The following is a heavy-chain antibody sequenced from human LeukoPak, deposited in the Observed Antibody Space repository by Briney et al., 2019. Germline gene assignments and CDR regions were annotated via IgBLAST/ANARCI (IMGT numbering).Heavy chain of an antibody. CDR3: AKLASSWYAEYFQH. CDR2: IYPGDSDT. V-gene: IGHV5-51*01. Sequence: GESLKISCKGSGYSFPSYWIGWVRQMPGKGLEWMGIIYPGDSDTKYSPSFQGQVTISADKSISTAYPQWSSLKASDTAMYYCAKLASSWYAEYFQHWGQGTLVTVSS. D-gene: IGHD6-13*01. J-gene: IGHJ1*01. CDR1: GYSFPSYW.